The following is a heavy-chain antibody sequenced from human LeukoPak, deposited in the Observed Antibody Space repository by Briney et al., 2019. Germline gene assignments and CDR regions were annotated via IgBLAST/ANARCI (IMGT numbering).Heavy chain of an antibody. Sequence: SETLSLTCAVYGGSFSGYYWSWIRQPPGKGLEWIGEINHSGSTNYNPSLKSRVTISVDTSKNQFSLKLSSVTAADTAVYYCAREGEGCGDKGYYYMDVWGKGTTVTVSS. CDR1: GGSFSGYY. V-gene: IGHV4-34*01. D-gene: IGHD4-23*01. CDR2: INHSGST. CDR3: AREGEGCGDKGYYYMDV. J-gene: IGHJ6*03.